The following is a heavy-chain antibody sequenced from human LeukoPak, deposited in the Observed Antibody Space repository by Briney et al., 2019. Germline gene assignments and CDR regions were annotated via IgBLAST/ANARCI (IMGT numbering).Heavy chain of an antibody. V-gene: IGHV3-23*01. CDR3: TKHPWKMAFDI. Sequence: GGSLRLSCAASGFTFSSYAMSWVRQAPGKGLEWVSSISGSGGTTYYADSVKGRFTISRDNSKNTLYLQMNSLRAEDTALYYCTKHPWKMAFDIWGQGTMVTASS. CDR2: ISGSGGTT. CDR1: GFTFSSYA. J-gene: IGHJ3*02. D-gene: IGHD1-1*01.